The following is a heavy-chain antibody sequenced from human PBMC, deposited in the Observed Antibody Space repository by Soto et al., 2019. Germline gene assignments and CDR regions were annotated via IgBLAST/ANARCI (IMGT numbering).Heavy chain of an antibody. V-gene: IGHV1-18*01. CDR3: ARDTAMALPDA. CDR1: GYTFTTYG. Sequence: QVQLVQSGAEVKKPGASVKVSCKASGYTFTTYGITWMRQAPGQGLEWMGWISAYNGNTKYAQKFQGRVTMTTDTSTSTAYMELRSLRSDDTAVYYCARDTAMALPDAWGQGTLVTVSS. CDR2: ISAYNGNT. D-gene: IGHD5-18*01. J-gene: IGHJ4*02.